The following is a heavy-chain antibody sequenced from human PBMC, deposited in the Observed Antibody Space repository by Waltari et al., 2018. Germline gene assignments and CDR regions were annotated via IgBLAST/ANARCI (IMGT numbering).Heavy chain of an antibody. CDR2: ISAYNGNT. CDR3: ARVRDPYCSSTSCHYGRVYYYYYMDV. D-gene: IGHD2-2*01. CDR1: GYTFTSYG. Sequence: QVQLVQSGAEVKKPGASVKVSCKASGYTFTSYGISWVRQAPGQGLEWMGWISAYNGNTNYAQKLQGRGTMTTDTSTSTAYMELRSLRSDDTAVYYCARVRDPYCSSTSCHYGRVYYYYYMDVWGKGTTVTISS. J-gene: IGHJ6*03. V-gene: IGHV1-18*01.